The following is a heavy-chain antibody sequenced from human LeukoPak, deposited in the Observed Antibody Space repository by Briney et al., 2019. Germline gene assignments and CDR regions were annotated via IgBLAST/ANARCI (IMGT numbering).Heavy chain of an antibody. J-gene: IGHJ4*02. CDR2: IWYDGSNK. CDR1: GFTFSSYG. CDR3: ARGTLGLRLGELSRTFDY. V-gene: IGHV3-33*01. Sequence: PGGSLRLSCAASGFTFSSYGMHWVRRAPGKGLEWVAVIWYDGSNKYYADSVKGRFTISRDNFKNTLYLQMNSLRAEDTAVYYCARGTLGLRLGELSRTFDYWGQGTLVTVSS. D-gene: IGHD3-16*02.